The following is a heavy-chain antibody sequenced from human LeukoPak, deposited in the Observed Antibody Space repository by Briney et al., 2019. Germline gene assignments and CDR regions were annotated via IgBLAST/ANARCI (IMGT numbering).Heavy chain of an antibody. Sequence: SETLSLTCTVSGGSISSSSYYWGWIRQPPGKGLEWIGSIYHSGSTHYNPSLKSRVTISVDTSKNQFSLKLSSVTAADTAVYYCARDGANDYYYYYGMDVWGQGTTVTVSS. CDR3: ARDGANDYYYYYGMDV. J-gene: IGHJ6*02. D-gene: IGHD1-26*01. V-gene: IGHV4-39*07. CDR1: GGSISSSSYY. CDR2: IYHSGST.